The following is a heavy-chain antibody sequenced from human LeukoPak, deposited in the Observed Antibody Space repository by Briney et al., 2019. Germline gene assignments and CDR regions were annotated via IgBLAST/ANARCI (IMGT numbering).Heavy chain of an antibody. CDR3: ARDRVSTVHPIDY. Sequence: GRSLRLSCAVSGFSVSTKYMSWVRQAPGKGLEWVSVIYSGGTTYYADSVEGRFTISRDNSKNTLYLQMNSLRAEDTAVYYCARDRVSTVHPIDYWGQGTLVAVSS. V-gene: IGHV3-66*01. CDR2: IYSGGTT. D-gene: IGHD6-6*01. CDR1: GFSVSTKY. J-gene: IGHJ4*02.